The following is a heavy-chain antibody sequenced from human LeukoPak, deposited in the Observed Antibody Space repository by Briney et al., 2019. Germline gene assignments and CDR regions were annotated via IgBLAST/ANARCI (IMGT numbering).Heavy chain of an antibody. J-gene: IGHJ6*02. Sequence: GGSLRLSCAASGSTFSSYGMHWVRQAPGKGLEWVAFIRYDGSNKYYADSVKGRFTISRDNSKNTLYLQMNSLRAEDTAVYYCAKDVSGNYYYYGMDVWGQGTTVTVSS. CDR3: AKDVSGNYYYYGMDV. CDR2: IRYDGSNK. V-gene: IGHV3-30*02. CDR1: GSTFSSYG. D-gene: IGHD1-14*01.